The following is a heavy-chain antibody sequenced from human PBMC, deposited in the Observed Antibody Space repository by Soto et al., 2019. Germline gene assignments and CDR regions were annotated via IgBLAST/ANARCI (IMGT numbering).Heavy chain of an antibody. CDR3: ARSADSSVDFDY. Sequence: SETLSLTCTVSGGSISSYYWSWIRQPPGKGLEWIGYIYYSGSTNYNPSLKSRVTISVDTSKNQFSLKLSSVTAADTAVYYCARSADSSVDFDYWGQGTLVTVSS. V-gene: IGHV4-59*01. CDR1: GGSISSYY. J-gene: IGHJ4*02. D-gene: IGHD6-19*01. CDR2: IYYSGST.